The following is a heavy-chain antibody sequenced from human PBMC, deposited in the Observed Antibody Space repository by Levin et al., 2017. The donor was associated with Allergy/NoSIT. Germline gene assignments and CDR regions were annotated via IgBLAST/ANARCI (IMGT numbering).Heavy chain of an antibody. J-gene: IGHJ4*02. CDR1: GFSFSSYA. CDR2: TTSGGDTT. CDR3: AGRLQDSYEY. Sequence: GGSLRLSCAASGFSFSSYAMTWVRQAPGKGLEWVSSTTSGGDTTYYADSVKGRFTISRDNSKNILYLQMNSLGAEDAAVYYCAGRLQDSYEYWGQGTLVTVSS. V-gene: IGHV3-23*01. D-gene: IGHD3/OR15-3a*01.